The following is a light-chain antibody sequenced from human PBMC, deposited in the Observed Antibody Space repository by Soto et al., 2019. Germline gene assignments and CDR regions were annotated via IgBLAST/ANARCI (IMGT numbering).Light chain of an antibody. CDR1: QSISSY. CDR3: QQSYSIPFT. Sequence: DIQMTQSPSSLSASVGDRVTITCRASQSISSYLNWYQQKPRKAPELLIYAASSLQSGVPSRFSGSGSGTDLTLTISSLQPEDFATYYCQQSYSIPFTFGQGTSLEIK. J-gene: IGKJ2*01. V-gene: IGKV1-39*01. CDR2: AAS.